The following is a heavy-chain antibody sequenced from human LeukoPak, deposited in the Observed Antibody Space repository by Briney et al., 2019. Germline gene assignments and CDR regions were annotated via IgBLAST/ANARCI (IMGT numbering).Heavy chain of an antibody. CDR2: ISSSSSTI. Sequence: GGSLRLSCAASGFTFSSYSMNWVRQAPGKGLEWVSYISSSSSTIYYADSVKGRFTISRDNAKNSLYLQMNSLRAEDTAVYYCARDHSLLVPAAMDYYYMDVWGKGTTVTVSS. CDR3: ARDHSLLVPAAMDYYYMDV. CDR1: GFTFSSYS. V-gene: IGHV3-48*01. J-gene: IGHJ6*03. D-gene: IGHD2-2*01.